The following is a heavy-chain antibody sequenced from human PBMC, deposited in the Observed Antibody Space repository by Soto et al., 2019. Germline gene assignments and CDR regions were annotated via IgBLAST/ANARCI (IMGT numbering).Heavy chain of an antibody. CDR1: GFSFSSYA. J-gene: IGHJ4*02. CDR3: ARDERHQPDY. Sequence: ESGGGVVQPGRSLRLSCAASGFSFSSYAMHWVRQAPGKGLEWVAVISYDGRNKYYADSVKGRITISRDNSKNTLYLEMNSLRGEDTAVYYCARDERHQPDYWGQGTLVTVSP. V-gene: IGHV3-30*04. CDR2: ISYDGRNK.